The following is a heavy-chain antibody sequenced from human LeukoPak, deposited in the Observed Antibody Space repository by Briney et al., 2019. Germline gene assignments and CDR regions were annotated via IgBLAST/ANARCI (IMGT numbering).Heavy chain of an antibody. Sequence: GGSLRLSCAASGFTVSSNYMSWVRQAPGKGLEWVSVTYSGGSTYYAGSVKGRFTISRDNSKNTLYLQMNSLRVEDTAVYYCARGGSGSRYYYDGIDVWGHGTTVTVFS. CDR1: GFTVSSNY. CDR3: ARGGSGSRYYYDGIDV. J-gene: IGHJ6*02. D-gene: IGHD1-26*01. CDR2: TYSGGST. V-gene: IGHV3-53*01.